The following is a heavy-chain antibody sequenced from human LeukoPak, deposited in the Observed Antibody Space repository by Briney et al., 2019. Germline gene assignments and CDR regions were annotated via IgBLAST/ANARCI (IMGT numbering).Heavy chain of an antibody. Sequence: GGSLRLSCAASGFTFRNFWMTWVRQAPGKGLEWVANIKQDGSEKYYVDSVKGRFTISRDNAKNSLYLQMNSLRAEDTAVYYCARVTGTDYSRGSYRYWGQGTLVTVSS. CDR2: IKQDGSEK. J-gene: IGHJ4*02. CDR1: GFTFRNFW. D-gene: IGHD3-16*02. V-gene: IGHV3-7*01. CDR3: ARVTGTDYSRGSYRY.